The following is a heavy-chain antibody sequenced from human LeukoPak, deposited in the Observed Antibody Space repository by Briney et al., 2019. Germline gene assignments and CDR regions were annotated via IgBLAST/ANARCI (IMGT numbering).Heavy chain of an antibody. CDR2: ISAYNGNT. CDR3: ARVEIVVVITTEYYFDY. J-gene: IGHJ4*02. D-gene: IGHD3-22*01. V-gene: IGHV1-18*01. CDR1: GGTFSSYA. Sequence: ASVKVSCKASGGTFSSYAISWVRQAPGQGLEWMGWISAYNGNTNYAQKLQGRVTMTTDTSTSTAYMELRSLRSDDTAVYYCARVEIVVVITTEYYFDYWGQGTLVTVSS.